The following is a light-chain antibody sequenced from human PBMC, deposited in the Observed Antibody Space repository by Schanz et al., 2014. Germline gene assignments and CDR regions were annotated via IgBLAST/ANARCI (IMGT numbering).Light chain of an antibody. J-gene: IGKJ2*01. V-gene: IGKV3-20*01. Sequence: IVLTQSPGTLSLSPGERVTLSCRASQSVSSYLAWFQQKPGQSPRLLIYGASSRATGIPDRFSGSGSGTDFTLTISRLEPEDFAVYYCQQYGSSPYTFGQGTKLEIK. CDR2: GAS. CDR3: QQYGSSPYT. CDR1: QSVSSY.